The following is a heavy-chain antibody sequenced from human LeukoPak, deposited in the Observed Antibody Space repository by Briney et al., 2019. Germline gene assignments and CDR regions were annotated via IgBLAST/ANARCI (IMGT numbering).Heavy chain of an antibody. Sequence: GGSLRLSCAASGFTFSSYAMSWVPQAPGKGLQWVSPISGSGDTTYYADSVTGRFPISRDNSKNTLYLQMNSLRAEDTAVYYCAKDRVSGYSGPFDYWGQGTLVTVSS. CDR1: GFTFSSYA. CDR3: AKDRVSGYSGPFDY. J-gene: IGHJ4*02. CDR2: ISGSGDTT. D-gene: IGHD1-26*01. V-gene: IGHV3-23*01.